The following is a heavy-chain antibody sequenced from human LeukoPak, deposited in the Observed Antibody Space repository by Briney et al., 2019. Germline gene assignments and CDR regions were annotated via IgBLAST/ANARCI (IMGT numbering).Heavy chain of an antibody. V-gene: IGHV3-23*01. Sequence: GGSLRLSCAASGFTFSSYAMSWVRQAPGKGLEWVSVISGSGDSTYYADSVKGRFTISRDNSKNTLYLQMNSLRAEDTAVYYCARDRYSYGYYYYYGMDVWGQGTTVTVSS. J-gene: IGHJ6*02. CDR1: GFTFSSYA. CDR2: ISGSGDST. D-gene: IGHD5-18*01. CDR3: ARDRYSYGYYYYYGMDV.